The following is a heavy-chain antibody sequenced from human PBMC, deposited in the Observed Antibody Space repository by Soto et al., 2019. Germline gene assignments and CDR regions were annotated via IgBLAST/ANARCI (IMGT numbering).Heavy chain of an antibody. D-gene: IGHD2-2*01. V-gene: IGHV3-9*03. CDR2: ISWNSGSI. CDR1: GFTFDDYA. CDR3: AKAHFVVVSAGILVGAFDI. Sequence: GGSLRLSCAASGFTFDDYAMHWVRQAPGKGLEWVSGISWNSGSIGYADSVKGRFTISRDNAKNSLYLQMNSLRAEDMALYYCAKAHFVVVSAGILVGAFDIWGQGTMVTVSS. J-gene: IGHJ3*02.